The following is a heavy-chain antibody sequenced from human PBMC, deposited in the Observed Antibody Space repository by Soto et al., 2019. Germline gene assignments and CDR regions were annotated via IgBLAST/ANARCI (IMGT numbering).Heavy chain of an antibody. J-gene: IGHJ5*02. CDR1: GCTFTSYP. CDR3: ARDRGGYCSGGSCSEAWFDP. Sequence: ASVKVSCKASGCTFTSYPIHWVRQAPGQRLEWMGWINTGNGYTKYSQKFQARVTITRDTSASSSFMQLSRLRSEDTAVYYCARDRGGYCSGGSCSEAWFDPWGQGTLVTVSS. V-gene: IGHV1-3*04. CDR2: INTGNGYT. D-gene: IGHD2-15*01.